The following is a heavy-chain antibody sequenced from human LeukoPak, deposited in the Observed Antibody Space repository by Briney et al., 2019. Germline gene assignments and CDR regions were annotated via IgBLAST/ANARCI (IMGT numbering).Heavy chain of an antibody. CDR3: ARRNGSGSYPPAGYYYGMGV. Sequence: SETLSLTCAVYGGSFSGYYWSWIRQPPGKGLEWIGEINHSGSTNYNPSLKSRVTISVDTSKNQFSLKLSSVTAADTAVYYCARRNGSGSYPPAGYYYGMGVWGQGTTVTVSS. CDR2: INHSGST. V-gene: IGHV4-34*01. J-gene: IGHJ6*02. D-gene: IGHD3-10*01. CDR1: GGSFSGYY.